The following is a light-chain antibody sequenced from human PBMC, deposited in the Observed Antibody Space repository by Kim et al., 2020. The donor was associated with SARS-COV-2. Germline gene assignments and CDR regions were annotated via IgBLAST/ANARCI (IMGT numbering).Light chain of an antibody. Sequence: KTVTISCTRSSGSVASSYVQWYQQRPGSAPTIVIYEDDQRPSGVPNRFSGSIDSPSNSASLTISALKTEDEADYYCQSYDTTDVVFGGGTKVTVL. J-gene: IGLJ2*01. CDR2: EDD. CDR3: QSYDTTDVV. CDR1: SGSVASSY. V-gene: IGLV6-57*03.